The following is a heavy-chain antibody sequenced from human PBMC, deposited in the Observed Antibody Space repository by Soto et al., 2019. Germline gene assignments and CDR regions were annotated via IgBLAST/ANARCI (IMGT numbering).Heavy chain of an antibody. D-gene: IGHD1-26*01. J-gene: IGHJ4*02. CDR1: GFKVGSSY. Sequence: PGGSLRLSCAASGFKVGSSYVTWARQAPGEGLEWVSVIVSGGSTHYADSVTGRFNVSRDVSNNTVYLHMSSLRAEDTAVYFCATDSRNVGIGYFDSWGLGTLVTVSS. CDR2: IVSGGST. CDR3: ATDSRNVGIGYFDS. V-gene: IGHV3-53*01.